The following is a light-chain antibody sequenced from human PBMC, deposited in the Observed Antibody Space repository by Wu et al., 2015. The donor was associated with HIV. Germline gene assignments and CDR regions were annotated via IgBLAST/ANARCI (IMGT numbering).Light chain of an antibody. J-gene: IGKJ4*01. CDR3: QQYSAGLT. Sequence: IRITQSPSSLSASTGDRVTIACRASQGVSSSLAWYQQKPGKAPRLLIYATSTLQNGVPSRFSGSGSGTDFTLTISCLQYEDFATYYCQQYSAGLTFGGGTKVEIK. CDR2: ATS. V-gene: IGKV1-8*01. CDR1: QGVSSS.